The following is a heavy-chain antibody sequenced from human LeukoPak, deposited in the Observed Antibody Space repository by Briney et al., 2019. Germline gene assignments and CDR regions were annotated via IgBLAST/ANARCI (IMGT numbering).Heavy chain of an antibody. V-gene: IGHV4-39*01. CDR3: ARQYIAAANLYFDY. CDR2: IYYSGST. Sequence: SETLSLTCIVSGGXISGSSYYWGWIRQPPGKGLEWGGSIYYSGSTYYNPSLKSRVTISVDTSKNQFSLKLSSVTAADTAVYYCARQYIAAANLYFDYWGQGTLVTVSS. J-gene: IGHJ4*02. CDR1: GGXISGSSYY. D-gene: IGHD6-13*01.